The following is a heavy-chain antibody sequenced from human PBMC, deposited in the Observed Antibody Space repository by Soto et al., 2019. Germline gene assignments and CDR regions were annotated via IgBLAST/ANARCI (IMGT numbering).Heavy chain of an antibody. D-gene: IGHD6-13*01. CDR1: GYTFIQYH. Sequence: QVQVVQSGAEVKKPGASVKVSCKTSGYTFIQYHVHWVRQAPGQGLELMGAINPNGGSTTYAQHLQSRITMTSEASTSTVYTDISRLRSDDTAVYYCAIPKNTLAWYNFWGQGSLVTVS. CDR2: INPNGGST. J-gene: IGHJ4*02. V-gene: IGHV1-46*01. CDR3: AIPKNTLAWYNF.